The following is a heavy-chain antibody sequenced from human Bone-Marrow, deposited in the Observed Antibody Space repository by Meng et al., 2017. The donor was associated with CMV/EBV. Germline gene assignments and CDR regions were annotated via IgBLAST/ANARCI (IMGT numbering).Heavy chain of an antibody. CDR2: INHSGST. J-gene: IGHJ4*02. V-gene: IGHV4-34*01. D-gene: IGHD2-2*01. Sequence: SETLSLTCAVYGGSFSGYYWSWIRQPPGKGLEWIGEINHSGSTNYNPSLKSRVTISVDTSKNQFSLKLSSVTAADTAVYYCARDRRRRYCSSTSCYFALFDYWGQGTLVTVSS. CDR1: GGSFSGYY. CDR3: ARDRRRRYCSSTSCYFALFDY.